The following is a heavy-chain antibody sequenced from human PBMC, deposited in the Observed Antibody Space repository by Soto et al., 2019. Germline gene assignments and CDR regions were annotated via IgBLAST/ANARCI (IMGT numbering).Heavy chain of an antibody. CDR2: INAGNGNT. J-gene: IGHJ4*02. D-gene: IGHD2-2*01. CDR1: GYTCTSYA. Sequence: ASVKVSCKASGYTCTSYAMHWVRQAPGQRLEWMGWINAGNGNTKYSQKFQGRGTITRDTSASTAYMELSSLRSEDTAVYYCARPAPRYCSSTSCPNFDYWGQGTLVTVSS. V-gene: IGHV1-3*01. CDR3: ARPAPRYCSSTSCPNFDY.